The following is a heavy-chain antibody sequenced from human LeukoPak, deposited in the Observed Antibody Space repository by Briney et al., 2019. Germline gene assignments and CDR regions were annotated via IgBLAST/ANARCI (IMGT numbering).Heavy chain of an antibody. Sequence: GESLRLSCAASGFTFSNYWMTWVRQAPGKGLEWVANIKEEGSEKYYVDSVKGRFTISRDNAKNSLYLQMNSLRAEETAVYYCARSTWRYSLDFWGQGTLVSVSS. CDR2: IKEEGSEK. J-gene: IGHJ4*02. CDR3: ARSTWRYSLDF. V-gene: IGHV3-7*01. D-gene: IGHD2-15*01. CDR1: GFTFSNYW.